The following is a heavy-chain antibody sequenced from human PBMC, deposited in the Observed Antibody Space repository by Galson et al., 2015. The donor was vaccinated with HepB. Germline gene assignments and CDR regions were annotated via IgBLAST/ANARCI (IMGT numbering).Heavy chain of an antibody. CDR3: ARDRHDYDYWFDP. CDR2: INQDGSKI. J-gene: IGHJ5*02. V-gene: IGHV3-7*01. Sequence: SLRLSCAASGFTFSTFWMTWVRQAPGKGLEWVANINQDGSKIYYVDSVKGRFTISRDNAKNSLYLQMNSLRAEDTAIYYCARDRHDYDYWFDPWGQGTLVTVSS. D-gene: IGHD4-17*01. CDR1: GFTFSTFW.